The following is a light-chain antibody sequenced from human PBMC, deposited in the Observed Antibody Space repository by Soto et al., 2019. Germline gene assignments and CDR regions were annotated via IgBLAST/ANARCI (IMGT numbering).Light chain of an antibody. CDR3: QQHNDWPT. CDR2: DAS. J-gene: IGKJ5*01. Sequence: DIQMTQSPSTLAASVGDTVTITCRASQSINKWLAWYQQKPGKAPTLLIYDASTRATGIPARFSGSGSGTEFILTISSVESEDFAIYYCQQHNDWPTFGQGTRLEI. V-gene: IGKV1-5*01. CDR1: QSINKW.